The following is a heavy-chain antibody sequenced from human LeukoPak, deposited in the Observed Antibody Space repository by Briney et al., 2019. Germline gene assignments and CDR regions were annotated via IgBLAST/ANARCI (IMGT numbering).Heavy chain of an antibody. CDR2: ISGGSGST. J-gene: IGHJ3*01. V-gene: IGHV3-23*01. CDR1: GFTFSGYA. Sequence: AGGSLRLSCAASGFTFSGYAMHWVRQAPGKGLEWVSSISGGSGSTYYADSVKGRFTISRDNSKSTMYLHMNSLRADDTAVYYCAKGYDYVRGSYRLHAFDVWGQGTMVTVSS. D-gene: IGHD3-16*02. CDR3: AKGYDYVRGSYRLHAFDV.